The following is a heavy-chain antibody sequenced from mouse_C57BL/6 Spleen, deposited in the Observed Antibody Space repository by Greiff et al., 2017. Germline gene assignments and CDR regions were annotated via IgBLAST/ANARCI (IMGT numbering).Heavy chain of an antibody. J-gene: IGHJ3*01. V-gene: IGHV1-52*01. D-gene: IGHD1-3*01. Sequence: QVQLKQPGAELVRPGSSVKLSCKASGYTFTSYWMHWVKQRPIQGLEWIGNIDPSDSETHYNQKFKDKATLTVDKSSSTAYMQLSSLTSEDSAVYYCARSESDPFAYWGQGTLVTVSA. CDR3: ARSESDPFAY. CDR2: IDPSDSET. CDR1: GYTFTSYW.